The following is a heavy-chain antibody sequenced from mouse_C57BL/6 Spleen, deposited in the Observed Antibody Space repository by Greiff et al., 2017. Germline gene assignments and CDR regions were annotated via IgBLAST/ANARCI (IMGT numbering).Heavy chain of an antibody. CDR3: AITTVLGGGFAY. D-gene: IGHD1-1*01. Sequence: VQLQQSGAELVKPGASVKLSCKASGYAFRSYWMNWVKQRPGKGLEWIGQLYPGDGDTNYNGKFKGKATLTADKSSSTAYMQLSSLTSEDSAVYFFAITTVLGGGFAYWGQGTLVTVSA. V-gene: IGHV1-80*01. CDR2: LYPGDGDT. J-gene: IGHJ3*01. CDR1: GYAFRSYW.